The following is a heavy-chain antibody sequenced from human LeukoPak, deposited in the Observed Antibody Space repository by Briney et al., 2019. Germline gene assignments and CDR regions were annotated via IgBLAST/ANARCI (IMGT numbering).Heavy chain of an antibody. D-gene: IGHD3-3*01. Sequence: PSETLSLTCTVSGASISSGGYYWSWIRQHPGKGLEWIGYISYSGSTYYNPSLKSRVTISVDTSKNQFSLKLSSVTAVDTAVYYCARRSGPFGVVIKRSSHGPIGYWGQGTLVTVSS. V-gene: IGHV4-31*03. CDR2: ISYSGST. CDR1: GASISSGGYY. J-gene: IGHJ4*02. CDR3: ARRSGPFGVVIKRSSHGPIGY.